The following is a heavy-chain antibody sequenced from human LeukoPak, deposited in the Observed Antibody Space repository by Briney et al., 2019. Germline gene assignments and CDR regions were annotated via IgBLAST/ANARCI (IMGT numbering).Heavy chain of an antibody. CDR2: ISGSGGST. CDR1: GFTFSTYA. D-gene: IGHD3-22*01. V-gene: IGHV3-23*01. CDR3: ATASPWITMIVVVIDGDFDY. J-gene: IGHJ4*02. Sequence: GGSLRLSCVASGFTFSTYAMIWVRQAPGKGLEWVSAISGSGGSTYYADSVKGRFTISRDNSKNTLYLQMNSLRAEDTAVYYCATASPWITMIVVVIDGDFDYWGQGTLVTVSS.